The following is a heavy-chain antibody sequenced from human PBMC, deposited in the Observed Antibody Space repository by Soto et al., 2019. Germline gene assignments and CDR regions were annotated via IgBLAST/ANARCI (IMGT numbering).Heavy chain of an antibody. J-gene: IGHJ6*02. D-gene: IGHD3-3*01. Sequence: KTSETLSLTCAVYGGSFSGYYWSWIRQPPGKGLEWIGEINHSGSTNYNPSLKSRVTISVDTSKNQFSLKLSSVTAADTAVYYCARLVGVLRFLEWLKPPPRYYGMGVWGQGTTVTVSS. CDR1: GGSFSGYY. V-gene: IGHV4-34*01. CDR2: INHSGST. CDR3: ARLVGVLRFLEWLKPPPRYYGMGV.